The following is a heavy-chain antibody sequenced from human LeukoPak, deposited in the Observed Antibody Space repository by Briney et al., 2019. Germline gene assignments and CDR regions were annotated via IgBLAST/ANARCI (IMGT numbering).Heavy chain of an antibody. CDR2: INHSVST. J-gene: IGHJ6*03. CDR1: GGSFSGYY. D-gene: IGHD2-2*01. CDR3: ARTTEGYCSSASCFGFSYSYYMDV. V-gene: IGHV4-34*01. Sequence: PSETLSLTCAVYGGSFSGYYWSWIRQPPGKGLEWIGEINHSVSTNYNPSLKSRVTISVDTSKNQFSLKLSSVIAADTAVYYCARTTEGYCSSASCFGFSYSYYMDVWGKGTTVTISS.